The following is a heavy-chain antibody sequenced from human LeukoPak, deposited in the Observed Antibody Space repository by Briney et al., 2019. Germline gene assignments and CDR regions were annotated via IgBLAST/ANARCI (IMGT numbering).Heavy chain of an antibody. J-gene: IGHJ5*02. D-gene: IGHD6-13*01. Sequence: SETLSLTCTVSGGSISSYSWSWIRQPPGKGLEWIGYIHYNGSPNYNPSLKSRVTISVDTSKNQFSLKLSSVTAADTAVYYCARAPVYSSSWYSVGGHGWFDPWGQGTLVTVSS. CDR1: GGSISSYS. CDR2: IHYNGSP. V-gene: IGHV4-59*12. CDR3: ARAPVYSSSWYSVGGHGWFDP.